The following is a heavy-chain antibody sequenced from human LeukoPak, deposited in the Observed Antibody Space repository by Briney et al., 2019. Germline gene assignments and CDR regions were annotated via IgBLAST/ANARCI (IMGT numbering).Heavy chain of an antibody. CDR3: ARDNWGKDY. V-gene: IGHV4-38-2*02. D-gene: IGHD7-27*01. J-gene: IGHJ4*02. CDR2: IYFSGST. CDR1: GFTFSGSS. Sequence: GSLRLSCAVSGFTFSGSSMHWVRQPPGKGLEWIGNIYFSGSTYYNPSLKSRVTISLDTSKNQFSLKLSSVTAADTAVYYCARDNWGKDYWGQGTLVTVSS.